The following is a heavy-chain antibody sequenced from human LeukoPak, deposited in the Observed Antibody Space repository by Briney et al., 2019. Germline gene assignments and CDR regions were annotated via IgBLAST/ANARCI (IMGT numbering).Heavy chain of an antibody. Sequence: ASLKVSCKASGYTFTSYYIHWVRQAPGQGLEWMGIINPSGGSTSYAQKFRGRVTMTRDTSTSSVYMDLSSLRYEDTAIYYCARGTHTSNYGYYFDSWGQGTLVTVSS. D-gene: IGHD2-2*01. J-gene: IGHJ4*02. CDR3: ARGTHTSNYGYYFDS. V-gene: IGHV1-46*01. CDR2: INPSGGST. CDR1: GYTFTSYY.